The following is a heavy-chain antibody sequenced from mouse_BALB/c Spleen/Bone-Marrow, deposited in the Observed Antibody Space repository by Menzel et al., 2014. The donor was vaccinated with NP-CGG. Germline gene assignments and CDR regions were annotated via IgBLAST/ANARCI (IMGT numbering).Heavy chain of an antibody. CDR1: GFNIXDPY. CDR2: IDPAIGNT. CDR3: ASYDYGYYFDY. J-gene: IGHJ2*01. V-gene: IGHV14-3*02. D-gene: IGHD2-4*01. Sequence: DVKLVESGAELVKSGASVKLSCTASGFNIXDPYMHWVKQRPEQGLEWIGRIDPAIGNTKYDPKFQGKAFISADTSSNPAYLQLSSQTSEDTAVSYCASYDYGYYFDYWGQSTTLPVSS.